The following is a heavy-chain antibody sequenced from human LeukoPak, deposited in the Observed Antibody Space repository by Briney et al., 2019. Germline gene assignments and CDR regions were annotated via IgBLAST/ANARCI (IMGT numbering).Heavy chain of an antibody. V-gene: IGHV1-69*04. Sequence: SVKVSCKASGGTFSSYAINWVRQAPGQGLEWMGRIIPMFDIANYAQKLKGRVTITADKSTSTVYMDLSSLRSEDTAVYYCAAAKDPIVVVPAATHGVFRYWGQGTLVTVSS. D-gene: IGHD2-2*01. J-gene: IGHJ4*02. CDR1: GGTFSSYA. CDR2: IIPMFDIA. CDR3: AAAKDPIVVVPAATHGVFRY.